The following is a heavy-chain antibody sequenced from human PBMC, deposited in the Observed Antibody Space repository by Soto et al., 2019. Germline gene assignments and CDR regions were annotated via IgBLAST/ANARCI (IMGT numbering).Heavy chain of an antibody. Sequence: SETLSLTCTVSGGSISSSSYYWGWIRQPPGKGLEWIGSIYYSGSTYYNPSLKSRVTISVDTSKNQFSLKLSSVTAADTAVYYCARLGPTTYYDFWSGCSPLKHPIYYFDYWGQGTLVTVSS. D-gene: IGHD3-3*01. CDR2: IYYSGST. CDR3: ARLGPTTYYDFWSGCSPLKHPIYYFDY. J-gene: IGHJ4*02. CDR1: GGSISSSSYY. V-gene: IGHV4-39*01.